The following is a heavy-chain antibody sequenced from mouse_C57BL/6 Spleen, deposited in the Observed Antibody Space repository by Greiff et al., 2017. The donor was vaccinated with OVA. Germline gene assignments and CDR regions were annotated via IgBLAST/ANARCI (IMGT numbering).Heavy chain of an antibody. CDR2: IHPNSGST. Sequence: QVQLQQPGAELVKPGASVKLSCKASGYTFTSYWMHWVKQRPGQGLEWIGMIHPNSGSTNYNEKFKSKATLTVDKSSSTAYMQLSSLTSEDSAVYYCARIRGNPYYAMDYWGQGTSVTVSS. CDR1: GYTFTSYW. CDR3: ARIRGNPYYAMDY. J-gene: IGHJ4*01. D-gene: IGHD2-1*01. V-gene: IGHV1-64*01.